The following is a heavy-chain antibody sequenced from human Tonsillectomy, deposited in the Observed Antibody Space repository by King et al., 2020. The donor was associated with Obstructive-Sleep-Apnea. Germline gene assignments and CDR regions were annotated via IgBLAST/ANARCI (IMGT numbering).Heavy chain of an antibody. V-gene: IGHV3-30*04. Sequence: VQLVESGGGVVQPGRSLRLSCAASGFTFSSYAMHWVRQAPGKGLEWVAVISYDGSNKYYADSVKGRFTISRDNSKNTLYLQMNSLRAEDKAVYYCAREAPYYYYGMDVWGQGTTVTVSS. CDR2: ISYDGSNK. J-gene: IGHJ6*02. CDR3: AREAPYYYYGMDV. CDR1: GFTFSSYA.